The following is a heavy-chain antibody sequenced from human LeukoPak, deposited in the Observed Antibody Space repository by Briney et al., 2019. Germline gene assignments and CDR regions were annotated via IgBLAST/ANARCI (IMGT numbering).Heavy chain of an antibody. J-gene: IGHJ4*02. Sequence: PSETLSLTCTVSGVSIRSYYWSWIRQPPGKGLEWIGYIYTSGSTNYNPSLKSRVTISVDTSKNQFSLKLSSVTAADTAVYYCARRGKAIFDYWGQGTLVTVSS. CDR1: GVSIRSYY. CDR3: ARRGKAIFDY. CDR2: IYTSGST. D-gene: IGHD2-2*01. V-gene: IGHV4-4*09.